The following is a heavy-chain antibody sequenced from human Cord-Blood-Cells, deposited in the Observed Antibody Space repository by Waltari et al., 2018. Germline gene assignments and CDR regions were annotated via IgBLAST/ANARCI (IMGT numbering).Heavy chain of an antibody. CDR3: ARTYYYDSSGYSPFDY. D-gene: IGHD3-22*01. Sequence: EVQLVQSGAEVKKPGESLKISCKGSGYSFTSYWTGWVRRRPGKGLEWMGIIYPGDSDTRYSPSFQGQVTISADKSISTAYLQWSSLKASDTAMYYCARTYYYDSSGYSPFDYWGQGTLVTVSS. J-gene: IGHJ4*02. CDR2: IYPGDSDT. V-gene: IGHV5-51*01. CDR1: GYSFTSYW.